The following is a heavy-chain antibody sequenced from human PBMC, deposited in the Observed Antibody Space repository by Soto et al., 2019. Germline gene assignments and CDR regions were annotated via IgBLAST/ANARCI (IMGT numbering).Heavy chain of an antibody. CDR2: IDNAGSSA. CDR3: TRVGGSVSGMHV. V-gene: IGHV3-74*01. CDR1: GFTFSIYW. Sequence: AASGFTFSIYWMHWVRQAPGKGPVWVSRIDNAGSSARYADSVKGRFTISRDNAKNTVYLQMNSLRAEDTAVYYCTRVGGSVSGMHVWGQGTTVTVSS. J-gene: IGHJ6*02. D-gene: IGHD1-26*01.